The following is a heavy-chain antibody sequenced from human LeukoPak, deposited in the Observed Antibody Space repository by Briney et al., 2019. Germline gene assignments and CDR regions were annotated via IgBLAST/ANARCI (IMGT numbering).Heavy chain of an antibody. CDR2: INWNGGST. CDR1: GFTFDDYG. V-gene: IGHV3-20*04. CDR3: AKDTTSFITMIVVAFDY. J-gene: IGHJ4*02. Sequence: GGSLRLSCAASGFTFDDYGMSWVRQAPGKGLEWVSGINWNGGSTGYADSVKGRFTISRDNAKNSLYLQMNSLRAEDTAVYYCAKDTTSFITMIVVAFDYWGQGTLVTVSS. D-gene: IGHD3-22*01.